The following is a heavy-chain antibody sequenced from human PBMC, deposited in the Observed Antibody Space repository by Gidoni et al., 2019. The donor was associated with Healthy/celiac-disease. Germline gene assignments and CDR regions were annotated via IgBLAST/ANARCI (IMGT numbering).Heavy chain of an antibody. Sequence: QLQLQESGPGLVKPSETRSLTCTVSGGSISSSSYYWGWIRQPPGKGLEWIGSIYYSGSTYYNPSLKSRVTISVDTSKNQFSLKLSSVTAADTAVYYCARHETGGGYVPPDWFDPWGQGTLVTVSS. CDR2: IYYSGST. V-gene: IGHV4-39*01. CDR3: ARHETGGGYVPPDWFDP. D-gene: IGHD5-12*01. J-gene: IGHJ5*02. CDR1: GGSISSSSYY.